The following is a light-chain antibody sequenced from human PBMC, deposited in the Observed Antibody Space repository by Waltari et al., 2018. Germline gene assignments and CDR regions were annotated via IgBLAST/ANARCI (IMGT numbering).Light chain of an antibody. V-gene: IGLV1-51*02. CDR1: SSNIGNNY. CDR2: EAS. J-gene: IGLJ7*01. Sequence: QSVLTQPPSVSAAPGQRVTISCSGGSSNIGNNYVSWYRQFPGTAPKLLIFEASERPPGFPGRFSGSKSGTSATLDITGLQAGDEADYYCGTWDSSLSGAVFGGGTHLTVL. CDR3: GTWDSSLSGAV.